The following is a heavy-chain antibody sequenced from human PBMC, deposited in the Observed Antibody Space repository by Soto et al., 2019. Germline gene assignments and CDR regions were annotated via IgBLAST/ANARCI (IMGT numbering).Heavy chain of an antibody. CDR1: ASSISSSF. D-gene: IGHD5-18*01. Sequence: KTSETLSLTCSPCASSISSSFWSWIRQPTGKELERIGYISYSGSTTYNPSLKSRITLSSDTSKNQCSLRVASVNAADTAVYYGARGHRAMKSYSYHMDVWGQGTTVSVSS. CDR3: ARGHRAMKSYSYHMDV. J-gene: IGHJ6*03. V-gene: IGHV4-59*01. CDR2: ISYSGST.